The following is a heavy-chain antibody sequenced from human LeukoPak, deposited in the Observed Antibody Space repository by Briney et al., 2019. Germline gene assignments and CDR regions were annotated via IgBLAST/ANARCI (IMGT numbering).Heavy chain of an antibody. CDR2: ISSTSSYI. V-gene: IGHV3-21*01. Sequence: GGSLRLSCAASGFTFSSYSMNWVRQAPGKGLEWVTSISSTSSYIYYADSVKGRFTIFRDNAKNSLYLQMNSLRAEDTAVYYCATDIVLVPASWGQGTLVTVSS. D-gene: IGHD2-2*01. CDR3: ATDIVLVPAS. CDR1: GFTFSSYS. J-gene: IGHJ5*02.